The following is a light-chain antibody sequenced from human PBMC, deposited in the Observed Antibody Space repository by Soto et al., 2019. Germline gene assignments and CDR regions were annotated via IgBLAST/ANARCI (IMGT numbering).Light chain of an antibody. J-gene: IGKJ1*01. CDR1: QSISSY. CDR3: QQSYSTPWT. CDR2: AAS. V-gene: IGKV1-39*01. Sequence: DIQMTQSPSPLSASVGDRVTITCRASQSISSYLNWYQQKPGKAPKLLIYAASSLQSGVPSRFSGSGSGTDFTHTISSLQPEDFATYYCQQSYSTPWTFGQRSIVDVK.